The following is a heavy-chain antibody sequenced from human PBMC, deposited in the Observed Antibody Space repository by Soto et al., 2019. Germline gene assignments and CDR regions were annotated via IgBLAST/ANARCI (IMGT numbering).Heavy chain of an antibody. CDR1: ELTFRNYA. D-gene: IGHD4-17*01. Sequence: GGSLRLSCVGYELTFRNYAMTWVHQAPGKGLEWISYISSSGSSLYYANSLKGRFTISRDNAKNSLFLQMSSLTDEDTAVYYCARDRLYGDYPLEYWGQGTLVTVSA. V-gene: IGHV3-48*02. CDR3: ARDRLYGDYPLEY. CDR2: ISSSGSSL. J-gene: IGHJ4*02.